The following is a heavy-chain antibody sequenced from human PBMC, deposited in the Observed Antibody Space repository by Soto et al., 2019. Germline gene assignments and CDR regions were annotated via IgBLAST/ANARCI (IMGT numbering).Heavy chain of an antibody. D-gene: IGHD2-15*01. V-gene: IGHV1-46*01. J-gene: IGHJ4*02. Sequence: QVQLVQSGAELKRPGASVKVSCKASRYTFTTYYMHWVRQAPGQGLECLGIINPNGGSTTYAQKFPGIVTMTRDTSTSTVYLWLSSRRSEDKSVSYCARAGYCSDCTCFHGNCDSWGQGTLVTVSA. CDR1: RYTFTTYY. CDR2: INPNGGST. CDR3: ARAGYCSDCTCFHGNCDS.